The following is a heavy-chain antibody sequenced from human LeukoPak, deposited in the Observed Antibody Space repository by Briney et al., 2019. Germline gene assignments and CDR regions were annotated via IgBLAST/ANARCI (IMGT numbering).Heavy chain of an antibody. CDR1: SGFIFNNYW. J-gene: IGHJ4*02. CDR3: AREVGNTMIVVVTYYFDY. Sequence: GGSLRLSCVASSGFIFNNYWMTWVRQAPGKGLEWVANIKLDGTETYYVDSVKGRFTISRDNAKNSLYLQMNSLRAEDTAVYYCAREVGNTMIVVVTYYFDYWGQGTLVTVSS. V-gene: IGHV3-7*01. CDR2: IKLDGTET. D-gene: IGHD3-22*01.